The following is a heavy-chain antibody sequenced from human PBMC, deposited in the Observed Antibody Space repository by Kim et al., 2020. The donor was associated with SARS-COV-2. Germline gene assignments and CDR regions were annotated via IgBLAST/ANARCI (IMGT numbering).Heavy chain of an antibody. J-gene: IGHJ3*02. CDR2: INPNSGGT. V-gene: IGHV1-2*06. D-gene: IGHD3-10*01. Sequence: ASVKVSCKASGYTFTGYYMHWVRQAPGQGLEWMGRINPNSGGTNYAQKFQGRVTMTRDTSISTAYMELSRLRSDDTAVYYCARYPHMVRGVIDAFDIWGQRTMVTVSS. CDR1: GYTFTGYY. CDR3: ARYPHMVRGVIDAFDI.